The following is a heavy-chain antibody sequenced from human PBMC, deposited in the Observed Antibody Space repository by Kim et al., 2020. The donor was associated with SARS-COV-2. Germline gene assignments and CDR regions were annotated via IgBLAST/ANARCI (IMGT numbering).Heavy chain of an antibody. J-gene: IGHJ5*02. Sequence: GGSLRLSCVASGFTFSDYAMYWVRQAPGKGLEWVAIISYGGNNEEYEDSVKGRFTISRDNFKDTLFLQMNIVTAEDTTVYYCAKPGGALRFLDPLGFASWGQGSPVTLPS. CDR1: GFTFSDYA. D-gene: IGHD3-3*01. CDR2: ISYGGNNE. V-gene: IGHV3-30*18. CDR3: AKPGGALRFLDPLGFAS.